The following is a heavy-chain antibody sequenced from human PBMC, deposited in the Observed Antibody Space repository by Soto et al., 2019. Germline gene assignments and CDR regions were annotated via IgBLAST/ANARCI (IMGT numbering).Heavy chain of an antibody. V-gene: IGHV5-51*01. Sequence: PREALKISCQGSGYSFTTYLIGWVRQMPGKGLEWMAIIYPGDSDTRYSPSFQGQVTISADKSISTAWLQWSSLKASDTAMYYCARHHHYGMDVWGPGTTVTVSS. CDR3: ARHHHYGMDV. CDR1: GYSFTTYL. J-gene: IGHJ6*02. CDR2: IYPGDSDT.